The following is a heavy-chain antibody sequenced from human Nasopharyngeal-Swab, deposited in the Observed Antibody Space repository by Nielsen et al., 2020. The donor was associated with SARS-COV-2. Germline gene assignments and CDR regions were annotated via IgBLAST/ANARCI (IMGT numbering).Heavy chain of an antibody. CDR2: INHSGST. CDR3: ARPGYSSSLRRGSFDY. V-gene: IGHV4-34*01. Sequence: CAVYGGSFSGYYWSWIRQPPGKGLEWIGEINHSGSTNYNPSLKSRVTISVDTSKNQFSLKLSSVTAADTAVYYCARPGYSSSLRRGSFDYWGQGTLVTVSS. J-gene: IGHJ4*02. CDR1: GGSFSGYY. D-gene: IGHD6-13*01.